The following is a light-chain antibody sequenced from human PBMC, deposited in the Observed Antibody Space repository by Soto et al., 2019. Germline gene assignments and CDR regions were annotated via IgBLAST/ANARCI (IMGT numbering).Light chain of an antibody. V-gene: IGLV2-11*01. CDR3: SSYAGNYEL. J-gene: IGLJ7*01. CDR2: DVS. CDR1: SSDVGAYNY. Sequence: QSALTQPRSVSGSPGQSVTISCTGTSSDVGAYNYVSWYQQHPDKAPKLMIYDVSQRPSGVPDRFSGSKSGNTASLTISGLQTEDEGDYFCSSYAGNYELFGGGTQLTVL.